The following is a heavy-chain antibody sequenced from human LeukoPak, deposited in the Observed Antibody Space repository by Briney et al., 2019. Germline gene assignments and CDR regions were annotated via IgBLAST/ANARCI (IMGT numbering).Heavy chain of an antibody. D-gene: IGHD6-13*01. CDR3: AKGQGVYSSSWPNFDY. J-gene: IGHJ4*02. Sequence: GGSLRLSCAASGFTISSYWMHWVRQAPGKGLVLVSRINSAGSITTYADSVKGRFTISRDNAKNTLYLQMNSLRAEDTAVYYCAKGQGVYSSSWPNFDYWGQGTLVAVSS. CDR2: INSAGSIT. V-gene: IGHV3-74*03. CDR1: GFTISSYW.